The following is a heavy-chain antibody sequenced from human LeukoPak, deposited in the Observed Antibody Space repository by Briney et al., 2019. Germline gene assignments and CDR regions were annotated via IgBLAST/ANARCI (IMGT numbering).Heavy chain of an antibody. CDR1: GLNFRSFW. J-gene: IGHJ2*01. CDR3: ARGFEFSMTELYYLDL. V-gene: IGHV3-7*04. Sequence: GGSLRLSCAVSGLNFRSFWMSWVRQAPGKGLEWVANIKQDETEKFYVDSVKGRFTISRDNAKNSLYLQMNSLRVEDSAVYYCARGFEFSMTELYYLDLWGRGTLVTVSS. CDR2: IKQDETEK. D-gene: IGHD2-8*01.